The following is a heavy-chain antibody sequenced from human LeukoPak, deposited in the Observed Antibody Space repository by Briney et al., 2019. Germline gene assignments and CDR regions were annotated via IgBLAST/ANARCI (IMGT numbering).Heavy chain of an antibody. CDR1: GFTFSSYW. CDR2: IKQDGSEK. V-gene: IGHV3-7*01. CDR3: ARVYPGYSSSWYTPYYFDY. Sequence: PGGSLRLSCAASGFTFSSYWMSWVRQAPGKGLEWVANIKQDGSEKYYVDSVKGRFTISRDNAKNSLYLQMNSLRAEDTAVYYCARVYPGYSSSWYTPYYFDYWGQGTLVTVSS. D-gene: IGHD6-13*01. J-gene: IGHJ4*02.